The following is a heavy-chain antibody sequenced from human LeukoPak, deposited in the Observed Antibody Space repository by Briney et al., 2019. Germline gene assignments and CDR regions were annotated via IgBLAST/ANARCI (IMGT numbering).Heavy chain of an antibody. CDR1: GFTFSNAW. CDR3: ASASPAGDY. D-gene: IGHD2-2*01. V-gene: IGHV3-7*01. CDR2: IKQDGSEK. J-gene: IGHJ4*02. Sequence: PGGSLRLSCAASGFTFSNAWMSWVRQAPGKGLEWVANIKQDGSEKYYVDSVKGRFTISRDNAKNSLHLQMNSLRAEDTAMYYCASASPAGDYWGQGTLVTVSS.